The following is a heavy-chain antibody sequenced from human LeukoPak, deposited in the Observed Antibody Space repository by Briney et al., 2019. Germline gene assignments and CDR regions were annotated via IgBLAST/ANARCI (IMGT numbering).Heavy chain of an antibody. CDR3: ARDLGYYDSSGYCDY. V-gene: IGHV3-30-3*01. CDR1: GFTFSSYA. CDR2: ISYDGSNK. J-gene: IGHJ4*02. Sequence: GGSLRLSCAASGFTFSSYAMHWVRQAPGKGLEWVAVISYDGSNKYYADSVKGRFTISRDNSKNTLYLQMNSLRAEDTAVYYCARDLGYYDSSGYCDYWGQGTLVTVSS. D-gene: IGHD3-22*01.